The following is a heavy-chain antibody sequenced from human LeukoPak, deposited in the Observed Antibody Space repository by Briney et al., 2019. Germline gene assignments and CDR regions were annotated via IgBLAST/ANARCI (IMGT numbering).Heavy chain of an antibody. CDR3: ARGPGYYDILTGYLSFDY. V-gene: IGHV4-59*01. Sequence: SETLSLTCTVSGGSISSYYWSWLRQPPGKGLEWIGYIYYSGSTNYNPSLKSRVTISVDTSKNQFSLKLSSVTAADTAVYYCARGPGYYDILTGYLSFDYWGQGTLVTVSS. D-gene: IGHD3-9*01. CDR2: IYYSGST. J-gene: IGHJ4*02. CDR1: GGSISSYY.